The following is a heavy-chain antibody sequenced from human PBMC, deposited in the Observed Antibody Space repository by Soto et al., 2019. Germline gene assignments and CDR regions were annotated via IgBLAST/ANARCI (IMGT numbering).Heavy chain of an antibody. V-gene: IGHV3-23*01. J-gene: IGHJ5*02. CDR1: GFPFSSTD. D-gene: IGHD3-10*01. Sequence: GGSLRLSCAASGFPFSSTDMSWARQAPGKGLEWVSTILDTGTTVFYADSVKGRFTVSRDNSNNTLYVQMNNLRADDTAVYYCVKNSGWFNTWGQGALVTVSS. CDR3: VKNSGWFNT. CDR2: ILDTGTTV.